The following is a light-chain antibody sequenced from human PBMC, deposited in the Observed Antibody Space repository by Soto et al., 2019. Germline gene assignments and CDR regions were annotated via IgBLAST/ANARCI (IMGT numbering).Light chain of an antibody. Sequence: QSALTQPASVSGSPGQSISISCTGTSSDVGGYNYVSWYQQHPGKAPKLMIYEVSNRPSGVSNRFSGSKSGNTASLTISGLQAEDEDDYSCSSKRSDTPVVFGTGTKVTVL. J-gene: IGLJ1*01. V-gene: IGLV2-14*01. CDR2: EVS. CDR1: SSDVGGYNY. CDR3: SSKRSDTPVV.